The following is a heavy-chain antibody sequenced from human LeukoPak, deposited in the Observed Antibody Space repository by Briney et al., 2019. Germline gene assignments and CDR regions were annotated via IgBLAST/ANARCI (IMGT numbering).Heavy chain of an antibody. Sequence: PSETLSLTCTVSGGSISSSSYYWGWIRQPPGKGLEWIGSLYFGGSTFYNPSLKGRVTILLDTSKNKFSLKLSSVTAADTAVYYCAKRVAAAGIFDYWGQGTLVTVSS. CDR1: GGSISSSSYY. V-gene: IGHV4-39*07. J-gene: IGHJ4*02. D-gene: IGHD6-13*01. CDR3: AKRVAAAGIFDY. CDR2: LYFGGST.